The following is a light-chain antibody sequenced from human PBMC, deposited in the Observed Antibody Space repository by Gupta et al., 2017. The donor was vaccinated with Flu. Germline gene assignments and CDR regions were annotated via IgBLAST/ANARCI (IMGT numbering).Light chain of an antibody. CDR2: ENT. J-gene: IGLJ3*02. CDR3: GTWDDSLSAEV. Sequence: QSVLTQPPSVSAAPGPEVTISCSGSTSNIGNNYVSWYQQLPGTAPRLLIYENTTRPSTIRDRFSGSKSGTSATLGITGLQIGDEADYFCGTWDDSLSAEVFGGGTKLTVL. CDR1: TSNIGNNY. V-gene: IGLV1-51*02.